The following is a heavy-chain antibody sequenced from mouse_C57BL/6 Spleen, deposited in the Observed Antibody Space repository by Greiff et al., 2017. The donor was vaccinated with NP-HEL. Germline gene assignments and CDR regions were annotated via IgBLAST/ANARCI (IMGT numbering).Heavy chain of an antibody. CDR1: GYSITSGYY. Sequence: EESGPGLVKPSQSLSLTCSVTGYSITSGYYWNWIRQFPGNKLEWMGYISYDGSNNYNPSLKNRISITRDTSKNQFFLKLNSVTTEDTATYYCARSYGYDGGDYWGQGTTLTVSS. D-gene: IGHD2-2*01. V-gene: IGHV3-6*01. CDR2: ISYDGSN. CDR3: ARSYGYDGGDY. J-gene: IGHJ2*01.